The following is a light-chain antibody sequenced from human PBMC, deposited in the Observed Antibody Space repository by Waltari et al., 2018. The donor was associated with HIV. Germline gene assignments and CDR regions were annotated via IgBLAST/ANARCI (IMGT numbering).Light chain of an antibody. CDR3: MQGTHWPPT. CDR1: EGLVYRDGNTY. Sequence: EGVMSQFPLSLAVTPGPPASISCTSSEGLVYRDGNTYLNWFHQRPGQSPRRLIFRVSNWDPGVPDRFRGSGSHTNFTLEITRVQSDDVGIFYCMQGTHWPPTFGQGTRLEI. V-gene: IGKV2D-30*01. J-gene: IGKJ2*01. CDR2: RVS.